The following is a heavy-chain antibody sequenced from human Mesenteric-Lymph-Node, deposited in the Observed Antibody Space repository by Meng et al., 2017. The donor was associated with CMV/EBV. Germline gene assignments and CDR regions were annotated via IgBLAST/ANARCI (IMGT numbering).Heavy chain of an antibody. CDR2: IRYDGSNK. D-gene: IGHD4-11*01. Sequence: GESLKISCAASGFTFSSHWMCWVRQAPGKGLEWVSFIRYDGSNKYYADSVKGRFTISRDNSKNTVDLQMNSLRTEDTAVYYCAKEVYSDYGISAYGMDVWGQGTTVTVSS. CDR1: GFTFSSHW. V-gene: IGHV3-30*02. J-gene: IGHJ6*02. CDR3: AKEVYSDYGISAYGMDV.